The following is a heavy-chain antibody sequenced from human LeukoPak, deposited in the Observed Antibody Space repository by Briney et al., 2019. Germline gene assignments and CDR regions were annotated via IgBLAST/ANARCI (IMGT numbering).Heavy chain of an antibody. V-gene: IGHV1-69*13. CDR3: AGEAYYYGSGSYSNAEYFQH. CDR2: VIPIFGTA. J-gene: IGHJ1*01. D-gene: IGHD3-10*01. Sequence: SVKVSCKASGGTFSSYAISWVRQAPGQGLEWMGGVIPIFGTANYAQKFQGRVTITADESTSTAYMELSSLRSEDTAVYYCAGEAYYYGSGSYSNAEYFQHWGQGTLVTVSS. CDR1: GGTFSSYA.